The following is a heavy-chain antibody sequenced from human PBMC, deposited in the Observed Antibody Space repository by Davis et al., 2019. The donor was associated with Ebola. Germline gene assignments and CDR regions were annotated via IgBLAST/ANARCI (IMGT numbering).Heavy chain of an antibody. CDR1: GASISSYY. V-gene: IGHV4-59*08. Sequence: SETLFLTCSVSGASISSYYWSWIRQPPGKGLEWIGYIYYSGSTNYNPSLKSRVTISVDTSKNQFSLKLSSVTAADTAMYYCARRGTSSWYAGWFDPWGQGTLVTVSS. D-gene: IGHD6-13*01. J-gene: IGHJ5*02. CDR3: ARRGTSSWYAGWFDP. CDR2: IYYSGST.